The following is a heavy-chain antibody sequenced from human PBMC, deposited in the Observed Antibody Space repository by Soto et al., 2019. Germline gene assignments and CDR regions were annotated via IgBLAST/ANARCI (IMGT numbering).Heavy chain of an antibody. CDR3: ATWVDYGDFEGFDF. V-gene: IGHV1-2*04. D-gene: IGHD4-17*01. CDR2: VDPNGGGS. J-gene: IGHJ4*02. Sequence: QGPLLQSGAEVKKPGASVKVSCKTSGYSFTDYKLHWVRQAPGQGLEWMGWVDPNGGGSNSAQKFQGSVTRTWDTSITTAYLDLTRLTTTDTATYFCATWVDYGDFEGFDFWGQGTLVTVSS. CDR1: GYSFTDYK.